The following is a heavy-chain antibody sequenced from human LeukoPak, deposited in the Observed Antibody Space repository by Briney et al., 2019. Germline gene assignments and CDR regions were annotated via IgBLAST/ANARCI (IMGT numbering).Heavy chain of an antibody. D-gene: IGHD3-10*01. V-gene: IGHV1-2*06. CDR2: INPNSGGT. Sequence: ASVKVSCKASGYTFTGYYMHWVRQAPGQGLEWMGRINPNSGGTNYAQKFQGRVTMTRDTSISTAYMELSRLRSDDTAVYYCARGPMVRGVIISWFDYWGQRTLVTVSS. J-gene: IGHJ4*02. CDR3: ARGPMVRGVIISWFDY. CDR1: GYTFTGYY.